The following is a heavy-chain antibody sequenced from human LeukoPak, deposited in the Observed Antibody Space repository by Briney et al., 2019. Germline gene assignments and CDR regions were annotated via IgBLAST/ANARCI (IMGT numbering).Heavy chain of an antibody. Sequence: PGGSLRLSCAASGFTFSSYAMSWVRQAPGKGLEWVSAISGSGGSTYYADSVKGRFTISRDNSKNTLYLQMNSLRAEDTAVYYCAKDRTIFGVVITFDYWGQGTLVTVSS. J-gene: IGHJ4*02. CDR1: GFTFSSYA. D-gene: IGHD3-3*01. CDR3: AKDRTIFGVVITFDY. V-gene: IGHV3-23*01. CDR2: ISGSGGST.